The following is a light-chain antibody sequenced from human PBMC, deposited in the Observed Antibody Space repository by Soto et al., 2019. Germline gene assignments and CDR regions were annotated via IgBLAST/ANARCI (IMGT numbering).Light chain of an antibody. V-gene: IGKV3-15*01. CDR3: QQYNNWPTMYT. J-gene: IGKJ2*01. CDR1: QSISSN. CDR2: GAS. Sequence: EIVMTQSPATLSVSPGERATLSCRASQSISSNLAGYQQKPGQAPRLLIYGASTRAIGIPDRFSGSGSETEFTLTISSLQSEDFAVYYCQQYNNWPTMYTFGQGTKLEIK.